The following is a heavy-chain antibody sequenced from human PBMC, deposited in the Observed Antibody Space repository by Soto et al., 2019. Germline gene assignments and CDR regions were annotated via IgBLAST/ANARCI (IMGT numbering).Heavy chain of an antibody. Sequence: QVQLQESGPGLVKPSQTLSLTCTVSGGSISSGGYYWSWIRQHPGKGLEWIGYIYNSGSTYYKSSLKSRVTISVDTSKNQFSLKLSSVTAADTAVYYCARGRHYDFRSAYYTFDYWGQGTLVTVSS. CDR2: IYNSGST. CDR1: GGSISSGGYY. CDR3: ARGRHYDFRSAYYTFDY. J-gene: IGHJ4*02. D-gene: IGHD3-3*01. V-gene: IGHV4-31*03.